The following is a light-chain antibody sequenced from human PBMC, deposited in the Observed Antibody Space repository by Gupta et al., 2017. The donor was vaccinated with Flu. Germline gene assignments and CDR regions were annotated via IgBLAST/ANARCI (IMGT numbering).Light chain of an antibody. J-gene: IGKJ1*01. CDR1: QSVSSN. CDR2: GAS. CDR3: QQDNNWPRT. V-gene: IGKV3-15*01. Sequence: PDNLSVSPGRRATLSCRASQSVSSNLAWYQQKPGQAPRLLIYGASTRATGIPARFSSSGSGTEFTRTISSMQSEDFAVYYCQQDNNWPRTFGQGTKVEIK.